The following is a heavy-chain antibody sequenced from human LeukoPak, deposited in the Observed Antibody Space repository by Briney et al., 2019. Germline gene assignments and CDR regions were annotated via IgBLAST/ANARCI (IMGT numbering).Heavy chain of an antibody. Sequence: SETLSLTCTVSGGSISSGDYYWSWIRQPPGKGLEWVAYMYYSGSTYYNPSLKRRVTMSADTSKNQLSLKLSSVTAADTAVYYCARPYYYDSRIDPWGQGILVTVSS. D-gene: IGHD3-22*01. V-gene: IGHV4-30-4*01. CDR3: ARPYYYDSRIDP. CDR2: MYYSGST. CDR1: GGSISSGDYY. J-gene: IGHJ5*02.